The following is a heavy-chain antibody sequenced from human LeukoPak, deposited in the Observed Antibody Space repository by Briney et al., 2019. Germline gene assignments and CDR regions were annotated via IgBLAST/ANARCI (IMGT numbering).Heavy chain of an antibody. CDR2: IKQDGSEK. V-gene: IGHV3-7*01. J-gene: IGHJ5*02. CDR3: ARDLSGYDKGHIWFDP. CDR1: GFTFSSYW. D-gene: IGHD5-12*01. Sequence: GGSLRLSCAASGFTFSSYWMSWVRQAPGKGLEWVANIKQDGSEKYYVDSVKGRFTISRDNAKNSLYLQMNSLRAEDTAVYYCARDLSGYDKGHIWFDPWGQGTLVTVSS.